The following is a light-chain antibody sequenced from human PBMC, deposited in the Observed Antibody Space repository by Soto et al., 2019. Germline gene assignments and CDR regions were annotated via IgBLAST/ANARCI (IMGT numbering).Light chain of an antibody. V-gene: IGKV1-12*01. CDR3: QQGISFPLT. J-gene: IGKJ4*01. CDR1: QDITYY. Sequence: DLQMTQSPSSVSASVGDRVNITCRASQDITYYLAWFQQKPGEAPRLLIYTASTLHSGVPSRFSGSGSGTDFTLTISSLQPEDFATYYCQQGISFPLTFGGGTKVEI. CDR2: TAS.